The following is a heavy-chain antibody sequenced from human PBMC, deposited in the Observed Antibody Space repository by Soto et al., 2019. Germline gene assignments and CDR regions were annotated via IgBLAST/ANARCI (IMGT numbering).Heavy chain of an antibody. D-gene: IGHD3-10*01. V-gene: IGHV3-7*01. CDR2: IKDDGSQK. J-gene: IGHJ4*02. CDR1: GFDFRKFW. Sequence: EVQLVESGGGLVQTGGSLRLSCAASGFDFRKFWMKWIRHVPGKGLEWVATIKDDGSQKFYVDSVRGRFSISRDNGMNFVFPEMSSLRGGDTATYYCARQHYGDYFDYWGQGVVVTVSS. CDR3: ARQHYGDYFDY.